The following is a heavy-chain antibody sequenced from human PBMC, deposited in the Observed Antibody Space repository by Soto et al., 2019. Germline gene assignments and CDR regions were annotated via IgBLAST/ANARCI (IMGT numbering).Heavy chain of an antibody. D-gene: IGHD3-10*01. CDR2: ISGSGGST. CDR3: AKQVFSGYYFDY. CDR1: VFTFSIYS. Sequence: GGSLIISCAASVFTFSIYSMSWVRQAPGKGLEWFSAISGSGGSTYYSDSVKGRFTISRDNSKNTLYLQMNSLRAEDTAVYYCAKQVFSGYYFDYWGQGTLVTVSS. J-gene: IGHJ4*02. V-gene: IGHV3-23*01.